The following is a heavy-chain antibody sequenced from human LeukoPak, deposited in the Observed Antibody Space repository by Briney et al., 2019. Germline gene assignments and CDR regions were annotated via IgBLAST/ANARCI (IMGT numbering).Heavy chain of an antibody. D-gene: IGHD3-16*01. Sequence: GESLKISCKGSGYSFTNYWIGWVRQMPGKGLEWMGITYPGNSYTRYSPSFQGQVTISADRSISTAYLQWSSLRASDTAMYYCTRLTDGYYDYVWGSWDYWGQGTLVTVFS. V-gene: IGHV5-51*01. CDR2: TYPGNSYT. CDR3: TRLTDGYYDYVWGSWDY. J-gene: IGHJ4*02. CDR1: GYSFTNYW.